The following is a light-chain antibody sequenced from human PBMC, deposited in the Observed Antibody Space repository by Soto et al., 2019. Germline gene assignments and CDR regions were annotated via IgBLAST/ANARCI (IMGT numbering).Light chain of an antibody. CDR3: QHYNSSPPIT. CDR2: GAS. J-gene: IGKJ5*01. Sequence: VLTQSPGTLSLSPGEIATLSCSASQSVRSTSLVWYQQKPAQAPRLLIYGASSRATGIPDRFSGGGSGTDFTLTISRLEPEDFAVYYCQHYNSSPPITFGQGTRLEIK. V-gene: IGKV3-20*01. CDR1: QSVRSTS.